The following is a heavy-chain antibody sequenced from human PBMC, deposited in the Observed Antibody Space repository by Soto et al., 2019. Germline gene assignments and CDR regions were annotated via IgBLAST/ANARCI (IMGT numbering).Heavy chain of an antibody. D-gene: IGHD5-12*01. CDR2: IYYSGST. J-gene: IGHJ4*02. V-gene: IGHV4-59*01. CDR3: ARGSGYDAAFDF. Sequence: PSETLSLTCTVSGGSISSYYWSWIRQPPGKGLEWIGYIYYSGSTNYNPSLKSRVTISVDTSKNQFSLKLSSVTAADTAVYYCARGSGYDAAFDFWGQGTLVTVSS. CDR1: GGSISSYY.